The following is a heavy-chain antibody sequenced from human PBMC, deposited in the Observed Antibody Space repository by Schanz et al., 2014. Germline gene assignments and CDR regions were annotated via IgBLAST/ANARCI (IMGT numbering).Heavy chain of an antibody. CDR3: AGAVATIRADSFDI. J-gene: IGHJ3*02. D-gene: IGHD5-12*01. V-gene: IGHV3-21*01. CDR1: GFTFSRYG. CDR2: INSRSNFI. Sequence: EVQLVESGGGVVQPGRSLRLSCAASGFTFSRYGMHWVRQAPGKGLEWVSSINSRSNFIYYADSVKGRFTISRDNAKNSLYLQMNSLRAEDTAVYYCAGAVATIRADSFDIWGQGTMVAVSS.